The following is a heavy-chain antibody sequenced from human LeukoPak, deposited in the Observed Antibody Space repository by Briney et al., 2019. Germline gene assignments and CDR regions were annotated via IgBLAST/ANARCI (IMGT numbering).Heavy chain of an antibody. Sequence: ASVKVSCKASGYTFTIYAMHWVRQAPGQRLEWMGWINAGNGNTKYSQEFQGRVTITRDTSASTAYMELSSLRSEDMAVYYCARDLPYYYDSSGYYYFDYWGQGTLVTVSS. CDR1: GYTFTIYA. CDR2: INAGNGNT. J-gene: IGHJ4*02. V-gene: IGHV1-3*03. D-gene: IGHD3-22*01. CDR3: ARDLPYYYDSSGYYYFDY.